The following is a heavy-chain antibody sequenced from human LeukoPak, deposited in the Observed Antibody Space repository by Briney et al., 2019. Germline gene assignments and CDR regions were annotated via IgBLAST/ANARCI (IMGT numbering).Heavy chain of an antibody. CDR3: AKDDSGSYYGDAFDI. CDR2: ISWDGGST. V-gene: IGHV3-43*01. J-gene: IGHJ3*02. CDR1: GFTFYDYT. Sequence: GGSLRLSCAASGFTFYDYTMHWVRHARGKGLEWVSLISWDGGSTYYADSVKGRFTISRDNSKNSLYLQMNSLRTEDTALYCCAKDDSGSYYGDAFDIWGQGTMVTVSS. D-gene: IGHD1-26*01.